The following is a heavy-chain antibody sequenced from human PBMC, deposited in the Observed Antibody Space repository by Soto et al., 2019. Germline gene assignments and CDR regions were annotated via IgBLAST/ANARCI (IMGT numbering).Heavy chain of an antibody. CDR1: GFTFSSYG. J-gene: IGHJ6*02. V-gene: IGHV3-33*01. D-gene: IGHD2-15*01. CDR2: IWYDGSNK. CDR3: ARDFGGRYCSGGSCYWGDYYYGMDV. Sequence: GGSLRLSCAASGFTFSSYGMHWVRQAPGKWLEWVAVIWYDGSNKYYADSVKGRFTISRDNSKNTLYLQMNSLRAEDTAVYYCARDFGGRYCSGGSCYWGDYYYGMDVWGQGXTVTVYS.